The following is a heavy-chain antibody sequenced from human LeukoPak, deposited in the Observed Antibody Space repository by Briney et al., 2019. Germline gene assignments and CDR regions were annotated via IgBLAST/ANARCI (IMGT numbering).Heavy chain of an antibody. V-gene: IGHV3-23*01. CDR2: ISGSGGST. CDR1: GFTFSSYA. Sequence: GGSLRLPCAASGFTFSSYAMSWDPHAPGKGLEWVSAISGSGGSTYYADSVKGRFTISRDNSKNTLYLQMNSLRAEDTAVYYCAKDIAVAGTSFDYWGQGTLVTVSS. CDR3: AKDIAVAGTSFDY. J-gene: IGHJ4*02. D-gene: IGHD6-19*01.